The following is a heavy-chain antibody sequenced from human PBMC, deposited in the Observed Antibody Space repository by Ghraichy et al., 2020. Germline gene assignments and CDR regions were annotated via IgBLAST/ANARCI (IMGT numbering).Heavy chain of an antibody. CDR1: GFTVSSNY. D-gene: IGHD3-16*02. CDR2: IYSGGST. V-gene: IGHV3-66*01. CDR3: ARVIVDYYYYYGMDV. Sequence: GESLNISCAASGFTVSSNYMSWVRQAPGKGLEWVSVIYSGGSTYYADSVKGRFTISRDNSKNTLYLQMNSLRAEDTAVYYCARVIVDYYYYYGMDVWGQGTTVTVSS. J-gene: IGHJ6*02.